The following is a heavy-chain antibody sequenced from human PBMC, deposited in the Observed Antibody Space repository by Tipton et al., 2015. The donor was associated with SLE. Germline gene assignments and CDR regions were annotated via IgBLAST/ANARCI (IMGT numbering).Heavy chain of an antibody. Sequence: QLVQSGPEVKKPGESLKISCQGSGYTFTNYWIGWVRQMPGKGLEWMGIIYPGDSDTRYSPSFQGQVTISVDKSISTAYLQWSSLKASDIAMYYCARHVTNGGDLWAFDIWGQGTMVTVSS. CDR2: IYPGDSDT. V-gene: IGHV5-51*01. CDR3: ARHVTNGGDLWAFDI. J-gene: IGHJ3*02. CDR1: GYTFTNYW. D-gene: IGHD2-8*01.